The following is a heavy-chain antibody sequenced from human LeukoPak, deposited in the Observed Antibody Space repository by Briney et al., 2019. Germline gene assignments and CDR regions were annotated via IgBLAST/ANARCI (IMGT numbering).Heavy chain of an antibody. CDR2: ISDNGKAK. Sequence: GGSLRLSCAASRFTFSNYEMNWVRQTPGKGLEWVSFISDNGKAKSYVDSVRGRFIISRDNAKTSLFLQMSSLRVEDTAVYYCARARIAAPLLDYWGQGTLVTVSS. CDR3: ARARIAAPLLDY. J-gene: IGHJ4*02. V-gene: IGHV3-48*03. CDR1: RFTFSNYE. D-gene: IGHD6-13*01.